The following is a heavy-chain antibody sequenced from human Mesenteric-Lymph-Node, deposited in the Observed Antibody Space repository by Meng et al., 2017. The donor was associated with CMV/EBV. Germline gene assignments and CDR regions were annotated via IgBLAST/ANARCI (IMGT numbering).Heavy chain of an antibody. J-gene: IGHJ4*02. D-gene: IGHD3-3*01. Sequence: SETLSLTCTVSGDSISSSGYYWGWIRQPPGKGLEWIGNIYYGGSTYYNPSLKSRVTISIDTSKNQFSLKLSSVTAADTAVYYCARSSLGSDFLEWLFGWWGQGALVTVSS. CDR2: IYYGGST. CDR1: GDSISSSGYY. V-gene: IGHV4-39*07. CDR3: ARSSLGSDFLEWLFGW.